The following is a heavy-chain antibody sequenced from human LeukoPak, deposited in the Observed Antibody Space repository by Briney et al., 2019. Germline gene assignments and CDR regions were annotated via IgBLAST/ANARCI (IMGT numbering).Heavy chain of an antibody. CDR1: GGSISSYY. CDR2: IYYSGST. CDR3: ARQISSSWPLDY. V-gene: IGHV4-59*08. J-gene: IGHJ4*02. D-gene: IGHD6-13*01. Sequence: SETLSLTCTVSGGSISSYYWSWIRQPPGKGLEWIGYIYYSGSTNYNPSLKSRVTISVDTSKNQFSLKLSSVTAADTAVYYCARQISSSWPLDYWGQGTLVTVSS.